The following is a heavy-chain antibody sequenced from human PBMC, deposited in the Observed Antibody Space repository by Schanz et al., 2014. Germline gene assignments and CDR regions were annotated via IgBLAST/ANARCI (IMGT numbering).Heavy chain of an antibody. D-gene: IGHD6-13*01. CDR1: GYTFVSYS. Sequence: QVQLIQSGAEVKKPGASVKVSCKASGYTFVSYSMHWVRQAPGQGLEWMGIINPSGGGTSYAQRFQGRVTITADKSSDTAYMELSSLRSEDTAVYYCASSGAGYSSSWDFDYWGQGTLVTVSS. J-gene: IGHJ4*02. V-gene: IGHV1-46*01. CDR2: INPSGGGT. CDR3: ASSGAGYSSSWDFDY.